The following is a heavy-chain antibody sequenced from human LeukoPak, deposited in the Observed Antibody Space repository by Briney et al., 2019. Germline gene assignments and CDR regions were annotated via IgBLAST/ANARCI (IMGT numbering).Heavy chain of an antibody. D-gene: IGHD3-10*01. CDR1: GYTFTSYA. CDR3: ARWAYYYGSGSPNWFDP. CDR2: ISAYNGNT. V-gene: IGHV1-18*01. J-gene: IGHJ5*02. Sequence: ASVKVSCKASGYTFTSYAMHWVRQAPGQGLEWMGWISAYNGNTNYAQKLQGRVTMTTDTSTSTAYMELRSLRSDDTAVYYCARWAYYYGSGSPNWFDPWGQGTLVTVSS.